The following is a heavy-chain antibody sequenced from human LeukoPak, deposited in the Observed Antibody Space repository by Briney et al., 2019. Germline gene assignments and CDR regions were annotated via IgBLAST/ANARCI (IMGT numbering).Heavy chain of an antibody. CDR1: GFTFRTYS. J-gene: IGHJ3*02. CDR2: ISSSSSYI. CDR3: AKDISEMATTAGAFDI. V-gene: IGHV3-21*04. D-gene: IGHD5-24*01. Sequence: GGSLRLSCAASGFTFRTYSMNWVRQAPGKGLEWVSSISSSSSYIYSTDSVKGRFTISRDNAKNSLYLQMNSLRAEDTALYYCAKDISEMATTAGAFDIWGQGTMVTVSS.